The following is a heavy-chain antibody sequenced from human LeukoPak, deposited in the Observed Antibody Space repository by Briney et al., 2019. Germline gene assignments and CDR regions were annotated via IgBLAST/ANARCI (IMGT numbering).Heavy chain of an antibody. J-gene: IGHJ4*02. V-gene: IGHV3-21*04. CDR1: GFTFSSYS. D-gene: IGHD1-26*01. Sequence: GGSLRLSCAASGFTFSSYSMNWVRQAPGKGLEWVSSISSSSYIYYADSVKGRFTISRDNAKNSLYLQMNSLRAEDTAVYYCARGGGYYAIDYWGQGTLVTVSS. CDR2: ISSSSYI. CDR3: ARGGGYYAIDY.